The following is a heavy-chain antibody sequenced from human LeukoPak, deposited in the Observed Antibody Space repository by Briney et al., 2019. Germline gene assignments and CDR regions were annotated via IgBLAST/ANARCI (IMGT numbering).Heavy chain of an antibody. Sequence: SETLSLTCAVYGGSFSGYYWSWIRQPPGKGLEWIGEINHSGSTNYNPSLKSRVTISVDTSKNQFSLKLSSMTAADTAVYYCARHRRLRYFDWLTPLDYWGQGTLVTVSS. J-gene: IGHJ4*02. CDR3: ARHRRLRYFDWLTPLDY. CDR2: INHSGST. V-gene: IGHV4-34*01. D-gene: IGHD3-9*01. CDR1: GGSFSGYY.